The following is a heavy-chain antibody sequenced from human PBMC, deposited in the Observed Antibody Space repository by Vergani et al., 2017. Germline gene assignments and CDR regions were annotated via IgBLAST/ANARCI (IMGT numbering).Heavy chain of an antibody. CDR3: ARVAPSNSEVTPTAFDV. D-gene: IGHD1-1*01. CDR2: MNPISGNT. J-gene: IGHJ3*01. CDR1: GYTFTSDD. V-gene: IGHV1-8*02. Sequence: QVQLVQSGAEVKKPGASVKVSCKASGYTFTSDDINWVRQATGQGLEWMGWMNPISGNTGYAQNLQGRLTMTADTSTNTAYMELRSLRSDDTAVYFCARVAPSNSEVTPTAFDVWGQGTMVTVSS.